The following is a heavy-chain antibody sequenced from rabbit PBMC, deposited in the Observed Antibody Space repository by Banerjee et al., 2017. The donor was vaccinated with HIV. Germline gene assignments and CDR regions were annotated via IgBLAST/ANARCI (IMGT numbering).Heavy chain of an antibody. CDR1: GFTLSNYW. CDR2: INTSSGNT. CDR3: ARGGLGSADYTYTFDP. Sequence: QSLEESGGDLVKPGASLTLTCKASGFTLSNYWICWVRQAPGKGLEWIACINTSSGNTVYATWAKGRFTVSKTSSTTVTLQMTSLTAADTATYFCARGGLGSADYTYTFDPWGPGTLVTVS. V-gene: IGHV1S40*01. D-gene: IGHD4-2*01. J-gene: IGHJ2*01.